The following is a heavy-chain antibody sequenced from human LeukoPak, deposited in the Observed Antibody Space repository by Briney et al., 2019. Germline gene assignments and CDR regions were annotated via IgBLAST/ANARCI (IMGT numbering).Heavy chain of an antibody. D-gene: IGHD3-3*02. CDR1: GFTFSSHS. Sequence: PGGSLRLSCAASGFTFSSHSMNWVRQAPGKGLEWVSYISGSSSAIFYADSVKGRFTISRDNAKNSLSLQMNSLRDEDTAVYYCVRHLPSNYGMDVWGQGITVTVSS. V-gene: IGHV3-48*02. J-gene: IGHJ6*02. CDR2: ISGSSSAI. CDR3: VRHLPSNYGMDV.